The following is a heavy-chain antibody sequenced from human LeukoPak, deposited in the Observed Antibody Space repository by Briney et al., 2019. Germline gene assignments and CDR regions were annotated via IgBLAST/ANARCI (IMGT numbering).Heavy chain of an antibody. CDR3: ARGNYYGMDV. V-gene: IGHV3-74*03. CDR1: ESTFSKFW. D-gene: IGHD2/OR15-2a*01. Sequence: PGGSLRLSCAASESTFSKFWVHWVRQAPGKGLVWVSGINRDGSTTTYADSVKGRFTVPRDNAKNTLYLQMNSLRAADTAVYYCARGNYYGMDVWGQGTTVTVSS. J-gene: IGHJ6*02. CDR2: INRDGSTT.